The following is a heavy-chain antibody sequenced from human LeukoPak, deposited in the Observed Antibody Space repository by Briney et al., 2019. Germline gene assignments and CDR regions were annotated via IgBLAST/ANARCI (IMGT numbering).Heavy chain of an antibody. V-gene: IGHV3-30*18. Sequence: GGSLRLSCAASGFTFSSYGMHWVRQAPGKGLGWVAVISYDGSNKYYADSVQGRFTISRDNSKNTLYLQMNSLRAEDTAVYYCAKVGGYSYGHRAFDIWGQGTMVTVSS. D-gene: IGHD5-18*01. CDR3: AKVGGYSYGHRAFDI. J-gene: IGHJ3*02. CDR1: GFTFSSYG. CDR2: ISYDGSNK.